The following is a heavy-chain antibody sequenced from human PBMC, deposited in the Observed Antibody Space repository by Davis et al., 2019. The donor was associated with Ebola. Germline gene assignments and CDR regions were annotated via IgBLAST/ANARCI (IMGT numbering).Heavy chain of an antibody. CDR1: GFTFSSYA. D-gene: IGHD1-26*01. CDR2: ISGGGGST. Sequence: GESLKISCAASGFTFSSYAMSWVRQAPGKGLEWVSDISGGGGSTYYADSVKGRFTISRDNSKNTLYLLMNSLRAEDTAVYYCAKTSYSGSYSHFDYWGQGTLVTVSS. CDR3: AKTSYSGSYSHFDY. V-gene: IGHV3-23*01. J-gene: IGHJ4*02.